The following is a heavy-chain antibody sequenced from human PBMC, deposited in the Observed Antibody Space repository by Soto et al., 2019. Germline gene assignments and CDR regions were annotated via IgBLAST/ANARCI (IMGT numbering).Heavy chain of an antibody. CDR3: ARIEVRSSGWFDP. J-gene: IGHJ5*02. CDR1: GGSISSHYW. CDR2: IYHTGSP. Sequence: QVQLHESGPGLVKPSGTLSLTCAVSGGSISSHYWWSWVRQSPGKGLEWLGEIYHTGSPNYNPSLKSRVTLSVDKSKNQFSLNLRSVTAADTAVYYCARIEVRSSGWFDPWGPGTLVTVSS. V-gene: IGHV4-4*02. D-gene: IGHD2-15*01.